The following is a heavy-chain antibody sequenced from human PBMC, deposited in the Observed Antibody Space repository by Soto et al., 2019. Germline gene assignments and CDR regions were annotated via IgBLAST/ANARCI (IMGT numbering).Heavy chain of an antibody. D-gene: IGHD3-10*01. J-gene: IGHJ5*02. CDR1: GGSITSGNSYS. CDR2: ISHTGST. CDR3: ARAVAPYFGTWFDP. V-gene: IGHV4-30-2*01. Sequence: LSLTCAVSGGSITSGNSYSWSWIRQPPGRGLEWIGSISHTGSTSYNPSLKSRLTMSVDKSKNQFSLRLSSVAAADMAVYYCARAVAPYFGTWFDPWGQGILVTVSS.